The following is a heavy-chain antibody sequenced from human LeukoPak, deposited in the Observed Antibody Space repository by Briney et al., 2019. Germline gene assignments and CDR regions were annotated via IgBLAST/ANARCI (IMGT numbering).Heavy chain of an antibody. Sequence: SETLSLTCAVYGGSFNHYYWSWIRQPPGKGLEWIGEINHIGSTSYNPSLKSRVTISVDTPKNQFSLKLSSVTAADAAVYYCARGLTRGYTYGPPGYWGQGTLVAVSS. D-gene: IGHD5-18*01. CDR1: GGSFNHYY. J-gene: IGHJ4*02. CDR2: INHIGST. CDR3: ARGLTRGYTYGPPGY. V-gene: IGHV4-34*01.